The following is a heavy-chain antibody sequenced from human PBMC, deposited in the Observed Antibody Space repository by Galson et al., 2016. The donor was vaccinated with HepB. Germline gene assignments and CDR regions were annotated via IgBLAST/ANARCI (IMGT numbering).Heavy chain of an antibody. CDR3: AKDLADYYDSTGYYTGLDY. Sequence: SLRLSCAASGFTFSSYGMHWVRQAPGKGLEWVAVIAYDGSYKYYADPVKGRFTISRDNSKNTLYLQMNSVRAEDTAVYYCAKDLADYYDSTGYYTGLDYWGQGTLVTVSS. CDR2: IAYDGSYK. D-gene: IGHD3-22*01. CDR1: GFTFSSYG. J-gene: IGHJ4*02. V-gene: IGHV3-30*18.